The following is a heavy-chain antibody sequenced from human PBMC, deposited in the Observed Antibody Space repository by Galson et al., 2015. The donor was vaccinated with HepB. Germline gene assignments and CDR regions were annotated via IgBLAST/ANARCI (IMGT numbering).Heavy chain of an antibody. CDR1: GFTFSSYT. V-gene: IGHV3-48*04. D-gene: IGHD4-17*01. CDR2: ISTNGATI. Sequence: SLRLSCAASGFTFSSYTMSWVRQTPGKGLQWLSYISTNGATIHYADSLKGRFTISRDDAKNSLYLQMNNLRVDDTAVYYRARVYDGDDAGEDYGMDVWGPGATVTVSS. J-gene: IGHJ6*02. CDR3: ARVYDGDDAGEDYGMDV.